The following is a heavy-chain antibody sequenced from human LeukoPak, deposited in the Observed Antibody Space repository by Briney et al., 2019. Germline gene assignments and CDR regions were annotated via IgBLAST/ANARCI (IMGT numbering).Heavy chain of an antibody. D-gene: IGHD2-21*02. J-gene: IGHJ4*02. V-gene: IGHV3-21*01. Sequence: GGSLRLSCAASGFTFSSYSMNWGHQAPGKGLEWVSSISTSSSYIYYADSVKGRFTISRDNAKNSVYLHMDSLRAEDTAVYYCARAANLGWGIVVVTAIYDYWGQGTLVTVSS. CDR1: GFTFSSYS. CDR3: ARAANLGWGIVVVTAIYDY. CDR2: ISTSSSYI.